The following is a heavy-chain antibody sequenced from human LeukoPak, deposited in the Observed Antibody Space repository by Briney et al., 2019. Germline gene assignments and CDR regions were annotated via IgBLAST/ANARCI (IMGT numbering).Heavy chain of an antibody. CDR1: GFTFSSYA. D-gene: IGHD1-26*01. CDR3: AKLFRLRVGATWYFDY. J-gene: IGHJ4*02. V-gene: IGHV3-23*01. CDR2: ISGSGGST. Sequence: GGSLRLSCAASGFTFSSYAMSWVRQAPGKGLEWVSGISGSGGSTNYADSVKGRFTISRDNSKNTLYLQMNSLRAEDTAVYYCAKLFRLRVGATWYFDYWGQGTLVTVSS.